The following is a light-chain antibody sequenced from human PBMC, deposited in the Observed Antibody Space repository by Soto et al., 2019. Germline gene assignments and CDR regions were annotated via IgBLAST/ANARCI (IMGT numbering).Light chain of an antibody. CDR1: GSNIGSNT. CDR2: SND. V-gene: IGLV1-44*01. CDR3: AAWDDRLSAVV. J-gene: IGLJ2*01. Sequence: QSVLTQPPSASGTPGQRVTISCSGSGSNIGSNTVNWYQQLPGTAPKLLIYSNDQRPSGVPDRFSGSKSGTSASLAISGLQSEDEADYYCAAWDDRLSAVVFGGGTKVTVL.